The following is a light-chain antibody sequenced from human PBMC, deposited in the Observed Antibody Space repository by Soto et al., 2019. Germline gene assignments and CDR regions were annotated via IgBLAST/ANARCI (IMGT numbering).Light chain of an antibody. CDR2: GAS. V-gene: IGKV3-15*01. CDR1: QSVSSK. Sequence: EIVMTQSPATLSVSPGERATLSCRASQSVSSKLVGYQQKPGQAPRLLMYGASTRATGITARFSGRGSVTEFTLAISSLLSEDLAVYDCQQYNNWPLTFGGGTKVEIK. CDR3: QQYNNWPLT. J-gene: IGKJ4*01.